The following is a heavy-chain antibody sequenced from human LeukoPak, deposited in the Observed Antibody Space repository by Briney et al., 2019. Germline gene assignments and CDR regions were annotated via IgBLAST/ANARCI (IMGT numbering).Heavy chain of an antibody. CDR3: AISAMYGDYAFFYFDY. CDR2: INPNSGGT. CDR1: GYTFTGYY. Sequence: ASVKVSCKASGYTFTGYYMHWVRQAPGQGLEWMGWINPNSGGTNYAQKFQGRVTMTRDTSISTAYMELSRLRSDDTDVYYCAISAMYGDYAFFYFDYWGQGTLVTVSS. D-gene: IGHD4-17*01. J-gene: IGHJ4*02. V-gene: IGHV1-2*02.